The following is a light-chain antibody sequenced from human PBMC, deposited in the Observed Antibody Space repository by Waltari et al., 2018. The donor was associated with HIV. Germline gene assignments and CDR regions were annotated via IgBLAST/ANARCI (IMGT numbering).Light chain of an antibody. J-gene: IGKJ2*01. CDR3: QQSYSTPRYT. V-gene: IGKV1-39*01. CDR2: TAS. CDR1: QSIDFY. Sequence: IQMTQSPSSLSASVGDRVTITCRASQSIDFYLNWYQQKPGKAPKLLIYTASSLQTGVPSRFSGSGSGTDFTLTINSLQPEDFATYYCQQSYSTPRYTFGQGTKLEIK.